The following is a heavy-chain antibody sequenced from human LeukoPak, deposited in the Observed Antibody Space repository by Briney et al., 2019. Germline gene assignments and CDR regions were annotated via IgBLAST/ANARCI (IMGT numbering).Heavy chain of an antibody. CDR1: GFTVSSYS. CDR2: ISSSSSTI. J-gene: IGHJ4*02. V-gene: IGHV3-48*01. D-gene: IGHD3-10*01. CDR3: ARDVLLWFGELSG. Sequence: GGSLRLPCAASGFTVSSYSMMWVRQAPGKGLEWVSYISSSSSTIYYADSVTGRFTISRDNAKNSLYLQMNSLRAEDTAVYYCARDVLLWFGELSGWGQGTLVTVSS.